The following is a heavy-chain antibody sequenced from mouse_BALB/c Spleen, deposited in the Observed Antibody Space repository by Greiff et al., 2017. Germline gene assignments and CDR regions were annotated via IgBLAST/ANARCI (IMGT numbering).Heavy chain of an antibody. V-gene: IGHV3-1*02. D-gene: IGHD2-14*01. CDR1: GYSITSGYS. Sequence: EVQLQESGPDLVKPSQSLSLTCTVTGYSITSGYSWRWIRQLAGNNLEWGGSKHYSGSTNYNPSLKSQISITRDTSKNQFFLQLNSVTTEDTATYYFARGDRYYAMDYWGQGTSVTVSS. J-gene: IGHJ4*01. CDR2: KHYSGST. CDR3: ARGDRYYAMDY.